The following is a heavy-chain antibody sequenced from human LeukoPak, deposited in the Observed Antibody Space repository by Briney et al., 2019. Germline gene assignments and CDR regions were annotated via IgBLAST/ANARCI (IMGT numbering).Heavy chain of an antibody. CDR2: ISSSSSTI. CDR3: ARLAAGSGDY. J-gene: IGHJ4*02. CDR1: GFTFSSYS. V-gene: IGHV3-48*01. Sequence: QTGGSLRLSCAASGFTFSSYSMNWVRQAPGKGLEWVSYISSSSSTIYYADSVKGRFTISRDNAKNSLYLQMNSLGAEDTAVYYCARLAAGSGDYWGQGTLVTVSS. D-gene: IGHD6-19*01.